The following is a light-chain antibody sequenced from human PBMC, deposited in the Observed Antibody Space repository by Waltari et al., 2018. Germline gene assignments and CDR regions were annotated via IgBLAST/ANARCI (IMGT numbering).Light chain of an antibody. CDR3: QAWGDSVAV. CDR1: RLGEKY. V-gene: IGLV3-1*01. Sequence: SYELTQPPSVSVFPGQPASIACSGDRLGEKYTFWYQMKPGQSPQLLMFQDDRRPSGIPERFSGSNAGNTATLTISGTQAMDEADYYCQAWGDSVAVFGGGTKLTVL. CDR2: QDD. J-gene: IGLJ2*01.